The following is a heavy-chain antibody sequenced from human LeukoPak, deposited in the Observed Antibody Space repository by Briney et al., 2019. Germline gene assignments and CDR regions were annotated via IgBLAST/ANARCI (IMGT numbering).Heavy chain of an antibody. V-gene: IGHV3-33*08. J-gene: IGHJ4*02. Sequence: PGGSLRLSCAASGLTFSSYAMSWVRQAPGKGLDWVAVIWYDGSNKFYVDSVKGRFTISRDNSKNTLYLQMNSLRAEDTAVYYCARGRDGYNTCFDYWGQGTLVTVSS. CDR3: ARGRDGYNTCFDY. D-gene: IGHD5-24*01. CDR2: IWYDGSNK. CDR1: GLTFSSYA.